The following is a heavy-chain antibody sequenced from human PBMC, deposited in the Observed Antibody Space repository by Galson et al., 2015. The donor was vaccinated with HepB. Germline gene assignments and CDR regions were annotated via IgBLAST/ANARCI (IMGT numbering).Heavy chain of an antibody. V-gene: IGHV1-69*13. CDR3: ARVYYYDILTGYYPGND. D-gene: IGHD3-9*01. Sequence: SVKVSCKASGGTFSSYAISWVRQAPEQGLEWMGGIIPIFGTANYAQKFQGRVTITADESTSTAYMELSSLRSEDTAVYYCARVYYYDILTGYYPGNDWGQGTLVTVSS. CDR2: IIPIFGTA. CDR1: GGTFSSYA. J-gene: IGHJ4*02.